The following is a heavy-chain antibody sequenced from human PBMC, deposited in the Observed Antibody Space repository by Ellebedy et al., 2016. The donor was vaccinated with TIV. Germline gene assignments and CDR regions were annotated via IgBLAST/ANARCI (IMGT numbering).Heavy chain of an antibody. CDR1: GFTVSSNY. CDR2: IYSGGST. Sequence: GESLKISCAASGFTVSSNYMSWVRQAPGKGLEWVSVIYSGGSTYYADSVKGRFTISRDNSKNTLYVQMNSLRAEDTAVYYCAKSLYSGRFYFDYWGQGTLVTVSS. D-gene: IGHD5-12*01. V-gene: IGHV3-53*01. J-gene: IGHJ4*02. CDR3: AKSLYSGRFYFDY.